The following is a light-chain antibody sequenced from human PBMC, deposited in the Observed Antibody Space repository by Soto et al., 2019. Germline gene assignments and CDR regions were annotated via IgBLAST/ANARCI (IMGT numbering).Light chain of an antibody. V-gene: IGLV2-14*01. J-gene: IGLJ3*02. Sequence: QSVLTQPASVSGSPGQSITISCTGSSDDVGGYDYVSWYQHHPGKAPQLMIYEVNNRPSGVSNRFSGSKSGNTASLTISGLQAEDEADYFCSSYTRTNTRVFGGGTKLTVL. CDR1: SDDVGGYDY. CDR2: EVN. CDR3: SSYTRTNTRV.